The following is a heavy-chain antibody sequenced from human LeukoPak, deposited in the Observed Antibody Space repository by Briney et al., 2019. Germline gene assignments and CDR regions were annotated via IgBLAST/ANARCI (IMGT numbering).Heavy chain of an antibody. CDR1: GFAFSGSA. J-gene: IGHJ4*02. Sequence: PGGSLRLSCAASGFAFSGSAMHWVRQAPGKGLEWVAVISYDGSNKYYADSVKGRFTISRDNSKNTLYLQMNSLRAEDTAMYYCAKGGIAAAVDYWGQGTLVTVSS. CDR3: AKGGIAAAVDY. V-gene: IGHV3-30*04. CDR2: ISYDGSNK. D-gene: IGHD6-13*01.